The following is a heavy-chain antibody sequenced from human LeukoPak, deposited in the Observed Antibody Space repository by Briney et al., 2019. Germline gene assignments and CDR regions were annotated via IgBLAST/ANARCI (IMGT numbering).Heavy chain of an antibody. Sequence: ASVKVSCKASGYTFTSYAMHWVRQAPGQSLEWMGWINAGNGNTKYSQKFQGRVTITRDTSASTAYMELSSLRSEDTAVYYCARASLPYYYGSGSPDYWGQGTLVTVSS. CDR2: INAGNGNT. V-gene: IGHV1-3*01. CDR3: ARASLPYYYGSGSPDY. J-gene: IGHJ4*02. CDR1: GYTFTSYA. D-gene: IGHD3-10*01.